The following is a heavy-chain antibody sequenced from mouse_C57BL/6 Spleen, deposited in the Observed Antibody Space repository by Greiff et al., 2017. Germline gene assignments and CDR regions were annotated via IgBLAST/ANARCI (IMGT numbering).Heavy chain of an antibody. D-gene: IGHD2-4*01. Sequence: QVQLQQSGPELVKPGASVKLSCKASGYTFTSYDINWVKQRPGPGLEWIGWIYPRDGSTKYNEKFKGKATLTVDTSSSTAYMELHSLTSEDSAVYFCARSRDYDYDGRAFDYWGQGTTLTVSS. CDR3: ARSRDYDYDGRAFDY. J-gene: IGHJ2*01. CDR2: IYPRDGST. V-gene: IGHV1-85*01. CDR1: GYTFTSYD.